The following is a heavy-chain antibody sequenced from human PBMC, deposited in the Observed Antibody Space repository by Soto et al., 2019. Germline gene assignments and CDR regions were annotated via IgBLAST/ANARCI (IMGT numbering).Heavy chain of an antibody. J-gene: IGHJ5*02. CDR2: ISSSSSYI. V-gene: IGHV3-21*01. D-gene: IGHD3-10*01. Sequence: NPGGSLRLSCAASGFTFSSYSMNWVRQAPGKGLEWVSSISSSSSYIYYADSVKGRFTISRDNAKNSLYLQMNSLRAEDTAVYYCAREILPRPRIAVVRGWFDPWGQGTLVTVSS. CDR1: GFTFSSYS. CDR3: AREILPRPRIAVVRGWFDP.